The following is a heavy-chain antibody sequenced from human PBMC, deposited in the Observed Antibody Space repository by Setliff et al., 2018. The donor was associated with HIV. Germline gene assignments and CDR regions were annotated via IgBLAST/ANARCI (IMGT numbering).Heavy chain of an antibody. CDR2: IYARGIT. CDR1: GGPISEYY. Sequence: SETLSLTCSVSGGPISEYYWSWIRQPPGKGLEWMGYIYARGITNYNPSLNSRVTISRDTSKNEISLKLTSVTAADTAIYYCSRPYSGDYAFDMWGQGTMVTVSS. D-gene: IGHD4-17*01. CDR3: SRPYSGDYAFDM. J-gene: IGHJ3*02. V-gene: IGHV4-59*01.